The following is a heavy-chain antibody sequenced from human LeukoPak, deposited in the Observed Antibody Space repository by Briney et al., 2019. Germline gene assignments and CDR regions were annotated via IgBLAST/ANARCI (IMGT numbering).Heavy chain of an antibody. D-gene: IGHD4-17*01. Sequence: PGGSLTLSCAASGFTFSSYAMTWVRQAPGKGLEWVSAISGSGGSTYYADSVKGRFTISRDNSKNTLYLQMNSLRAEDTAVYYCAKDLEMTTVTYYFDYWGQGTLVTVSS. CDR2: ISGSGGST. V-gene: IGHV3-23*01. CDR3: AKDLEMTTVTYYFDY. CDR1: GFTFSSYA. J-gene: IGHJ4*02.